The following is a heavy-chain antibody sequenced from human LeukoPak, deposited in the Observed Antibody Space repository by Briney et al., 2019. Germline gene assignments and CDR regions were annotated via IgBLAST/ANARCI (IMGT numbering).Heavy chain of an antibody. CDR1: GFTFSSNA. Sequence: PGGSLRLSCAASGFTFSSNAMSWLRQAPGKGLEWVSVISSSGSSSYYADSVKGRFTISRDNSKNTLYLQMNSLRPEDTATSYCAKNFGSGNYRSFDYWGQGTLVTVSS. CDR3: AKNFGSGNYRSFDY. V-gene: IGHV3-23*01. J-gene: IGHJ4*02. D-gene: IGHD3-10*01. CDR2: ISSSGSSS.